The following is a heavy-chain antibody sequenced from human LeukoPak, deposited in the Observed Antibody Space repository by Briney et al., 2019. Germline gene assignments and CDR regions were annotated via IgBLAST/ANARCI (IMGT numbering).Heavy chain of an antibody. Sequence: GGSLRLSCAASGFTFSTYEMNWVRQAPGKGLEWISYISSSGSTIYYADSVKGRFTISRDNAKNSLYLQMNSLRAEDTAVYYCARRPYYYDSLDYWGLDYWGQGTLVTVSS. J-gene: IGHJ4*02. D-gene: IGHD3-22*01. CDR3: ARRPYYYDSLDYWGLDY. CDR1: GFTFSTYE. CDR2: ISSSGSTI. V-gene: IGHV3-48*03.